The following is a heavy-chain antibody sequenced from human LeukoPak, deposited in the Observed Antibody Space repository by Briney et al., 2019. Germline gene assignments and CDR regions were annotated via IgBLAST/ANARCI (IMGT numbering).Heavy chain of an antibody. J-gene: IGHJ4*02. CDR2: IYSGGTT. CDR1: GFIFGDYA. D-gene: IGHD4-23*01. CDR3: ARRAGGYSHPYDY. Sequence: PGGSLRLSCIGSGFIFGDYAMSWVRQAPGKGLEWVSLIYSGGTTYYADSVKGRFTISRDNSKNTLYLQMNSLRAEDTAVYYCARRAGGYSHPYDYWGQGILVTVSS. V-gene: IGHV3-53*01.